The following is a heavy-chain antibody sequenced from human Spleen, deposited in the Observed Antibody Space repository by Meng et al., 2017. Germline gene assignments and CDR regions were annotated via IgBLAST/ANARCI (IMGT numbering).Heavy chain of an antibody. CDR3: ARGGYFDY. D-gene: IGHD2-15*01. CDR1: GFTFSSFG. Sequence: GESLKISCGASGFTFSSFGMNWVRQAPGKGLEWVSGISGSGGATYYADSVKGRFTISRDNSKNTLYLQMNSLRAEDTAVYYCARGGYFDYWGQGTLVTVSS. V-gene: IGHV3-23*01. CDR2: ISGSGGAT. J-gene: IGHJ4*02.